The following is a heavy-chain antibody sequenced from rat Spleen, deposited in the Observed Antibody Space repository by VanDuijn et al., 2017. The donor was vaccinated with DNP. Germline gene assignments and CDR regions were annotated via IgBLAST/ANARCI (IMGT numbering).Heavy chain of an antibody. V-gene: IGHV5-31*01. CDR3: TRVGDYHDGGDGDVLDA. CDR2: ITSGRGST. Sequence: EVQLVESGGDLVQPGRSLRLSCVASGFTFNYYWMAWVRQVPGKGLEWIASITSGRGSTFYLDSVKGRFTVSRDDVKNTLYLQMNSLRSEDTATYYCTRVGDYHDGGDGDVLDAWGQGTSVTVSS. J-gene: IGHJ4*01. CDR1: GFTFNYYW. D-gene: IGHD1-12*02.